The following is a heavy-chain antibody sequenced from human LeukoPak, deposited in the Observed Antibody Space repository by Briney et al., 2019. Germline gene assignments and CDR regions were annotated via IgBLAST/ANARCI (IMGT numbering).Heavy chain of an antibody. Sequence: SETLSLTCTISGGSISSYYWSWIRQPPGKGLEWIGYIYYTGSANYNPSLKSRVTISLNTSQNQFSLKLNSMTAADTAVYYCARAKGLPTYNWFDPWGQGTLVTVSS. J-gene: IGHJ5*02. V-gene: IGHV4-59*01. D-gene: IGHD4-11*01. CDR1: GGSISSYY. CDR2: IYYTGSA. CDR3: ARAKGLPTYNWFDP.